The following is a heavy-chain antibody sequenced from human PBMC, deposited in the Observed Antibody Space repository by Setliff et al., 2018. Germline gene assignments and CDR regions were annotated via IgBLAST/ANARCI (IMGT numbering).Heavy chain of an antibody. J-gene: IGHJ4*02. CDR2: IKQDGSEK. Sequence: PGGSLRLSCAASGFTFSSCWMSWVRQAPGKGLEWVANIKQDGSEKYYVDSVKGRFTISRDNAKNSLYLQMNSLRAEDTAVYYCARRGMSSSWFQGYFDYWGQGTLVTVSS. CDR3: ARRGMSSSWFQGYFDY. CDR1: GFTFSSCW. V-gene: IGHV3-7*01. D-gene: IGHD6-13*01.